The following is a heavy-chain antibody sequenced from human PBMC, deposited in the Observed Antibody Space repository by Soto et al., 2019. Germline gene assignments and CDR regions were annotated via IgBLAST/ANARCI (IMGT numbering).Heavy chain of an antibody. V-gene: IGHV1-3*01. CDR3: ARGYCRGGSCYSARESFDY. J-gene: IGHJ4*02. Sequence: ASVKVSCKASGYTFTSYAMHWVRQAPGQRLEWMGWINAGNGNTKYSQKFQGRVTITRDTSASTAYMELSSLRSEDTAVYYCARGYCRGGSCYSARESFDYWGQGTRVTVAS. CDR1: GYTFTSYA. CDR2: INAGNGNT. D-gene: IGHD2-15*01.